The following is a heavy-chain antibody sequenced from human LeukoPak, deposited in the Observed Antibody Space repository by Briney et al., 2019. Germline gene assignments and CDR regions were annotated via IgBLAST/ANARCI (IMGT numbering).Heavy chain of an antibody. Sequence: SETLSLTCTVSGYSISSGYYWGWIRQPPGKGLEWIGSIYHSGSTYYNPSLKSRVTISVDTSKNQFSLKLSSVTAADTAVYYCARVGEWELLGGYYFDYWGQGTLVTVSS. CDR3: ARVGEWELLGGYYFDY. D-gene: IGHD1-26*01. CDR2: IYHSGST. V-gene: IGHV4-38-2*02. CDR1: GYSISSGYY. J-gene: IGHJ4*02.